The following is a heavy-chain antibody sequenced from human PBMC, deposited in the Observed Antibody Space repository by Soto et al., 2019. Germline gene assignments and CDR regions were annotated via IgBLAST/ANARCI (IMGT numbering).Heavy chain of an antibody. Sequence: GGSLRLSCAASGFTFSSYAMSWVRQAPGKGLEWVSAISGSGGSTYYADSVKGRFTISRDNSKNTLYLQMNSLRAEDTAVYYSAKGGYDYDFWSGYYSGYYYYGMDVWGQGTTVTVSS. V-gene: IGHV3-23*01. CDR3: AKGGYDYDFWSGYYSGYYYYGMDV. D-gene: IGHD3-3*01. J-gene: IGHJ6*02. CDR1: GFTFSSYA. CDR2: ISGSGGST.